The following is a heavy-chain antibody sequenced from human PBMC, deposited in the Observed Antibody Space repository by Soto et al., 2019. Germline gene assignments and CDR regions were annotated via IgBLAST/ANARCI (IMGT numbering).Heavy chain of an antibody. J-gene: IGHJ4*02. Sequence: QVQLVQSGAEVKKRGSSVKVSCKASGVTFSSETISWVRQAPGQGLDWAGGIIPLFATANYVQKFLGTVTITADEYTSTLYIELSSLSSDDTAGYYCATEFGDNPASLFDSWCQGTLVTVSS. CDR1: GVTFSSET. CDR3: ATEFGDNPASLFDS. V-gene: IGHV1-69*01. D-gene: IGHD2-21*01. CDR2: IIPLFATA.